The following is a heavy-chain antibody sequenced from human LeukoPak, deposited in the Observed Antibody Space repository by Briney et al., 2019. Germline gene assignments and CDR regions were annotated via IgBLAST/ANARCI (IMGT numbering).Heavy chain of an antibody. CDR2: ISSSSSYI. J-gene: IGHJ4*02. D-gene: IGHD4-23*01. CDR3: ARGGGEDFDY. V-gene: IGHV3-21*01. Sequence: GGSLRLSCAASGFTFGSYRMNWVRQAPGKGLEWVSSISSSSSYIYYADSVKGRFTISRDNAKNSLYLQMNSLRAEDTAVYYCARGGGEDFDYWGQGTLVTVSS. CDR1: GFTFGSYR.